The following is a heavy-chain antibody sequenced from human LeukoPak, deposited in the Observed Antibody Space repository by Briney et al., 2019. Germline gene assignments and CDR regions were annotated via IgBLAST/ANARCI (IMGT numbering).Heavy chain of an antibody. CDR2: ISAYNGNT. V-gene: IGHV1-18*01. CDR3: ARDRVTYDYVWGSYRFGYFDY. Sequence: ASVKVSCKASGYTFTSYGISWVRQAPGQGLEWTGWISAYNGNTNYAQKLQGRVTMTTDTSTSTAYMELRSLRSDDTAVYYCARDRVTYDYVWGSYRFGYFDYWGQGTLVTVSS. J-gene: IGHJ4*02. D-gene: IGHD3-16*02. CDR1: GYTFTSYG.